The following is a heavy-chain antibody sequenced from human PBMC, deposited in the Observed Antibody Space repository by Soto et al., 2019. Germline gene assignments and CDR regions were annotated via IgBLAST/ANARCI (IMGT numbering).Heavy chain of an antibody. CDR1: GDTFSSHA. J-gene: IGHJ4*02. D-gene: IGHD3-22*01. CDR3: ARVGPAHYYDSSGYYSPLDY. CDR2: IIPMFGTA. V-gene: IGHV1-69*01. Sequence: QVQLVQSGAEVKKPGSSVKVSCKASGDTFSSHAINWVRQAPGQGLEWMGGIIPMFGTANYAQKFKGRVTITAGESTSTVYMELSSLRSEDTAVYYCARVGPAHYYDSSGYYSPLDYWGQGTLDTVSS.